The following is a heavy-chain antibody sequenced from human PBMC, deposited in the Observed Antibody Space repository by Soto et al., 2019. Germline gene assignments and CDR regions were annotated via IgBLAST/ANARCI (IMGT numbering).Heavy chain of an antibody. J-gene: IGHJ3*01. Sequence: QVHLVQSGAEVKKPGSSVKVSGKTSGGTFSNFAVNWVRQSPGQGLEWRGGIIPKFGTTNYAQKFQGNVTFTADKSTSTAYMELHRLTSEDTGVYYCARDGNVQTPASIYDAFDLWGQGTMVTVSS. V-gene: IGHV1-69*06. CDR3: ARDGNVQTPASIYDAFDL. CDR2: IIPKFGTT. CDR1: GGTFSNFA. D-gene: IGHD2-2*01.